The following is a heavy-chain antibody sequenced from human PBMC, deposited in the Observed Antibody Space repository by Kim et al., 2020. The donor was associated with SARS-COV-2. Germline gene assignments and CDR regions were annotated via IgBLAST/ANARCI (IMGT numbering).Heavy chain of an antibody. CDR3: ARVSGGAPYNWNDVWYFDY. CDR1: GYTFTSYY. Sequence: ASVKVSCKASGYTFTSYYMHWVRQAPGQGLEWMGIINPSGGSTSYAQKFQGRVTMTRDTSTSTVYMELSSLRSEDTAVYYCARVSGGAPYNWNDVWYFDYWGQGTLVTVSS. D-gene: IGHD1-1*01. CDR2: INPSGGST. V-gene: IGHV1-46*01. J-gene: IGHJ4*02.